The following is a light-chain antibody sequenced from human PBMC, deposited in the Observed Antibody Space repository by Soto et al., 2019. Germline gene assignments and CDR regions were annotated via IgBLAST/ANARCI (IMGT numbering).Light chain of an antibody. V-gene: IGKV3-20*01. J-gene: IGKJ2*01. Sequence: EIVLTQSPGTLSLSPGEGATLSCRTSESVTSTYLAWYQQKPGQPPRLLIYAASSRATGIPDRFSGSGSGTDFTLTISRLEPEDFAVYYCQVFGSSPRYTFGRGTKLEIK. CDR3: QVFGSSPRYT. CDR1: ESVTSTY. CDR2: AAS.